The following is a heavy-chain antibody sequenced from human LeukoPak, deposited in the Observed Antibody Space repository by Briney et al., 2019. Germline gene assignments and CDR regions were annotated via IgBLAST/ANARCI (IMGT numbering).Heavy chain of an antibody. D-gene: IGHD6-6*01. J-gene: IGHJ6*01. CDR3: ARDLYGRRVLSIAARWPPAV. CDR1: GFTFSSYA. V-gene: IGHV3-30-3*01. CDR2: ISYDGSNK. Sequence: PGRSLRLSCAASGFTFSSYAMHWVRQAPHKGLEWVAVISYDGSNKYYTDSVKGRFTISRDNSKNTLYLQMNSLRAEDTAVYYCARDLYGRRVLSIAARWPPAVWGEGTTVTVSS.